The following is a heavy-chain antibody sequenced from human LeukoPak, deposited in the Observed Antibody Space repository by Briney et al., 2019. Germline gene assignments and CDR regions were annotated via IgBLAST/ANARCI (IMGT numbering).Heavy chain of an antibody. CDR2: IYYSGST. Sequence: SETLSLTCTVSGGSISSSSYYWGWIRQPPGKGLEWIGYIYYSGSTYYNPSLKSRVTISVDTSKNQFSLKLSSVTAADTAVYYCATLTYYYDSSGYPRDYWGQGTLVTVSS. V-gene: IGHV4-31*03. J-gene: IGHJ4*02. D-gene: IGHD3-22*01. CDR1: GGSISSSSYY. CDR3: ATLTYYYDSSGYPRDY.